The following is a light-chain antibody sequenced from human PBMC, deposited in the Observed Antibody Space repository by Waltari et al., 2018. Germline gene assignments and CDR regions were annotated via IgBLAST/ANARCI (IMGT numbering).Light chain of an antibody. CDR3: QKYDFLPAT. CDR1: QGVGKY. J-gene: IGKJ1*01. Sequence: EIVLTQSPGTLSLSPGVRATLSCRASQGVGKYLALYQQRPGQAPRLLLYHTSSRATGIPDRFSGSGSGTDFSLTISRLEPEDFAVYYCQKYDFLPATFGQGTTVEIK. V-gene: IGKV3-20*01. CDR2: HTS.